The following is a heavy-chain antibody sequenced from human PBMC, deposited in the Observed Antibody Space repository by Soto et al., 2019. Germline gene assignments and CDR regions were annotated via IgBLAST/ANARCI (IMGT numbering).Heavy chain of an antibody. D-gene: IGHD3-22*01. J-gene: IGHJ4*02. CDR1: GGSISSGGYY. CDR2: IYYSGST. CDR3: ARDRYYYDSSGYRTPTNVFDY. V-gene: IGHV4-31*03. Sequence: QVQLQESGPGLVKPSQTLSLTCTVSGGSISSGGYYWSWIRQHPGKGLEWIGYIYYSGSTYYHPCLKSRVTISVDTCKNQFSLKLSSVTAADTAVYYCARDRYYYDSSGYRTPTNVFDYWGQGTLVTVSS.